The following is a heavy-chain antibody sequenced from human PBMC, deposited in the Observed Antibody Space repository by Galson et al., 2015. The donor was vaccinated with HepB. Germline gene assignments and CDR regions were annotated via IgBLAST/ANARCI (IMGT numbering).Heavy chain of an antibody. CDR2: ISGSGGST. CDR3: AKDQGGDGYYYYYYMDV. J-gene: IGHJ6*03. CDR1: GFTFSSYA. Sequence: SLRLSCAASGFTFSSYAMSWVRQAPGKGLEWVSAISGSGGSTYYADSVKGRFTISRDNSKNTLYLQMNSLRAEDTAVYYCAKDQGGDGYYYYYYMDVWGKGTTVTVSS. V-gene: IGHV3-23*01. D-gene: IGHD2-21*01.